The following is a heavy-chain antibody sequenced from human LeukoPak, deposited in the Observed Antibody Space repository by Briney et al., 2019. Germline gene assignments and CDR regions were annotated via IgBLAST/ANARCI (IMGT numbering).Heavy chain of an antibody. CDR3: AKLHNLNSDY. Sequence: GGSLRLSCAASGFSFNSDWMDWVRQAPGKGLEWVANIKHDESEKNYLDSVKGRFTISRDNAQNSLYLQMNGLRVEDTAVYYCAKLHNLNSDYWGQGTLVTVSS. CDR1: GFSFNSDW. V-gene: IGHV3-7*03. J-gene: IGHJ4*02. CDR2: IKHDESEK. D-gene: IGHD1-14*01.